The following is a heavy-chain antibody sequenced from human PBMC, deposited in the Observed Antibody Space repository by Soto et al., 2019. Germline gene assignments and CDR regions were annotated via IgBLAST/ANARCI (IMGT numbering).Heavy chain of an antibody. J-gene: IGHJ6*02. CDR1: GFTFSSYA. CDR2: ISGSGGST. CDR3: AKGMGPYYYYGMDV. Sequence: GGSLRLSCAASGFTFSSYAMSWVRQAPGKGLEWVSAISGSGGSTYYADSVKGRFTISRDNSKNTLYLQMNSLRAEDTAVHYCAKGMGPYYYYGMDVWGQGTTVTVSS. V-gene: IGHV3-23*01.